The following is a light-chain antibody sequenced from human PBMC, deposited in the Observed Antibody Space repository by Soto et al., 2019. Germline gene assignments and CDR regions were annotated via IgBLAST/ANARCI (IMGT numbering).Light chain of an antibody. CDR3: AAWDDSLNGYA. CDR1: SSNIGSNT. CDR2: FNI. Sequence: QSVLSQPPSASGTPGQRVTISCSGSSSNIGSNTVSWYQQFPGTAPKLLIYFNIQRPSGVPDRFSGSKSGTSASLAISGLQSEDEADYYCAAWDDSLNGYAFGTGTKVTVL. J-gene: IGLJ1*01. V-gene: IGLV1-44*01.